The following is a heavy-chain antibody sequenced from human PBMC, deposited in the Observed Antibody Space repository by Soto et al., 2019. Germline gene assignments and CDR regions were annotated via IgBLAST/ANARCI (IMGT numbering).Heavy chain of an antibody. V-gene: IGHV3-53*01. Sequence: PGGSLRLSCAASGFTVSSNYMSWIRQAPGKGLEWVSVIYSGGSTYYADSVKGRFTVSRDNAKNSLYLQMNSLRDEDTAVYYCAAEGGFCSGTSCYDGGRYYYYGMDVWGQGTTVTVSS. D-gene: IGHD2-2*01. CDR2: IYSGGST. CDR1: GFTVSSNY. J-gene: IGHJ6*02. CDR3: AAEGGFCSGTSCYDGGRYYYYGMDV.